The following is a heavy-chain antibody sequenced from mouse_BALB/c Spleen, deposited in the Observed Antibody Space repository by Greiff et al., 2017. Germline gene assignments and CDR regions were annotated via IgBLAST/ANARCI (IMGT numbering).Heavy chain of an antibody. CDR3: TRPLTTVPFAY. Sequence: VQLQQSGTVLARPGASVKMSCKASGYTFTSYWMHWVKQRPGQGLEWIGAIYPGNSDTSYNQKFKGKAKLTAVTSTSTAYMELSSLTNEDSAVYYCTRPLTTVPFAYWGQGTLVTVSA. V-gene: IGHV1-5*01. CDR1: GYTFTSYW. J-gene: IGHJ3*01. D-gene: IGHD1-1*01. CDR2: IYPGNSDT.